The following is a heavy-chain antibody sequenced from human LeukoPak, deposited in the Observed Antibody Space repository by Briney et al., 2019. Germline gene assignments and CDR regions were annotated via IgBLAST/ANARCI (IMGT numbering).Heavy chain of an antibody. D-gene: IGHD3-22*01. CDR1: GGTFSSYA. CDR3: ARAYYYDSKYYYHMDV. Sequence: SVKVSCKASGGTFSSYAISWVRQAPGQGLEWMGGIIPIFGTANYAQKFQGRVTITTDESTSTAYMELSSLRSEDTAVYYCARAYYYDSKYYYHMDVWGKGTTVTVSS. V-gene: IGHV1-69*05. J-gene: IGHJ6*03. CDR2: IIPIFGTA.